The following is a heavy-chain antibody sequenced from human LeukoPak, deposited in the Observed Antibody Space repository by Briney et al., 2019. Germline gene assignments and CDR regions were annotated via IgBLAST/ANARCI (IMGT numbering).Heavy chain of an antibody. CDR1: GFSFRSFW. CDR3: ARVLWFGGIYYFDY. Sequence: GGSLRLSCAAPGFSFRSFWMSWVRQAPGKGLEWVASIKEDGSDKYYVESVKGRFTISRENARNSLYLQMNSLRAGDTAVYYCARVLWFGGIYYFDYWGQGTLVTVSS. CDR2: IKEDGSDK. J-gene: IGHJ4*02. V-gene: IGHV3-7*04. D-gene: IGHD3-10*01.